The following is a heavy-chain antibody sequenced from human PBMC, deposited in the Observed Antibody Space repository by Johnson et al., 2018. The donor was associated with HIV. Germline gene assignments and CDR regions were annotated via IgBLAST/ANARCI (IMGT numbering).Heavy chain of an antibody. CDR1: GFTFSSYA. V-gene: IGHV3-30-3*01. CDR2: ISYDGSNK. D-gene: IGHD6-19*01. CDR3: ARVAVAWGHDAFDI. J-gene: IGHJ3*02. Sequence: QVQLVESGGGLAQPGGSLRLSCAASGFTFSSYAMHWVRQAPGKGLEWAAVISYDGSNKYYADSVKGRFTISRDNSKNTLYLQMNSLRAEDTAVYYCARVAVAWGHDAFDIWGQGTMVTVSS.